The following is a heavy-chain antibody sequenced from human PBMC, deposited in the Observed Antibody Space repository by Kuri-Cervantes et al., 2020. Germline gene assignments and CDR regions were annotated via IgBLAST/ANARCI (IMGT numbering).Heavy chain of an antibody. V-gene: IGHV3-30-3*01. J-gene: IGHJ4*02. Sequence: GGSLRLSCAASGFTFSSYAMHWVRQAPGKGLEWVAVISYDGSNKYYADSVKGRFTISRDNAKNTLFLQMSSLRAEDTAVYYCVRWGYHEHIWGSSRPFDYWGQGTLVTVSS. CDR3: VRWGYHEHIWGSSRPFDY. CDR2: ISYDGSNK. D-gene: IGHD3-16*02. CDR1: GFTFSSYA.